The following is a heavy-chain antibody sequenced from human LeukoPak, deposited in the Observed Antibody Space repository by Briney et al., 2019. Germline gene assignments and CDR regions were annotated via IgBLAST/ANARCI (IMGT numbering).Heavy chain of an antibody. D-gene: IGHD6-19*01. Sequence: PSQTLSLTYTVSGGSISSGSYYWSWIRQPAWKGLEWIGRIYTSGSTNYNPSLKSRVTISVDTSKNQFSLKLSSVTAADTAVYYCARTHSSGWSGSYWYFDLWGRGTLVTVSS. CDR2: IYTSGST. CDR3: ARTHSSGWSGSYWYFDL. J-gene: IGHJ2*01. V-gene: IGHV4-61*02. CDR1: GGSISSGSYY.